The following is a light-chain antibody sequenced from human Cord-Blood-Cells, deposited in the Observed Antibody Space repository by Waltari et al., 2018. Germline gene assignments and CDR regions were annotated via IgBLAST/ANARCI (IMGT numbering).Light chain of an antibody. CDR3: CSYAGSYTVV. CDR2: DVS. CDR1: SSDVGGYNY. V-gene: IGLV2-11*01. J-gene: IGLJ2*01. Sequence: LTQPRSVSGSPGQSVTISCTGTSSDVGGYNYVSWYQQHPGKAPKLMIYDVSKRPSGVPDRFSGSKSGNTASLTISGLQAEDEADYYCCSYAGSYTVVFGGGTKLTVL.